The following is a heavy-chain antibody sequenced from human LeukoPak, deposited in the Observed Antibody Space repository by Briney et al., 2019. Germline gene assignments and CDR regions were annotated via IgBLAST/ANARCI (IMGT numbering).Heavy chain of an antibody. V-gene: IGHV3-48*04. CDR3: ARGANWALGY. Sequence: PGGSLRLSCAASGFPFSSYNMNWVRQAPGKGLEWVSHISSSITTIYYADSVKGRFTISRDNAKNSLYLQMNSLRAEDTAVYYCARGANWALGYWGQGTLVTVSS. CDR1: GFPFSSYN. CDR2: ISSSITTI. J-gene: IGHJ4*02. D-gene: IGHD7-27*01.